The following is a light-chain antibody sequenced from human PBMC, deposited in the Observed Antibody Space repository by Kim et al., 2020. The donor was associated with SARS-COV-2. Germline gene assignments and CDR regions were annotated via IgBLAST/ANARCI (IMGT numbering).Light chain of an antibody. J-gene: IGKJ4*01. CDR1: QSVGGY. Sequence: EIVLTQSPATMSLSPGERATLSCKASQSVGGYLAWYQQKPGQAPRLLMYDASNRATGVPARFSGSGSGTDFTLTISSLEPEDFAVYYCLQRSNWPPLTFGGGTKLEIK. CDR2: DAS. CDR3: LQRSNWPPLT. V-gene: IGKV3-11*01.